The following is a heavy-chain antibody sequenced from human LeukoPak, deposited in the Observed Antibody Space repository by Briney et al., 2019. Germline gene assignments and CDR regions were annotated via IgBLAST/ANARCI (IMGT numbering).Heavy chain of an antibody. CDR1: GYSFTSYW. V-gene: IGHV5-51*01. Sequence: ESLKISCKGSGYSFTSYWIGWVRQMPGKGLEWMGIIYPGDSDTRYSPSFQGQVTISADKSISTAYLQWSSLKASDTAMYYCARRRHYYDSSGYYLGMYYFDYWGQGTLVTVSS. J-gene: IGHJ4*02. CDR2: IYPGDSDT. CDR3: ARRRHYYDSSGYYLGMYYFDY. D-gene: IGHD3-22*01.